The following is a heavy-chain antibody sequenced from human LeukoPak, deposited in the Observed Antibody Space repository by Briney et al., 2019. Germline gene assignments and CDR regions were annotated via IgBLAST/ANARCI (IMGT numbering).Heavy chain of an antibody. V-gene: IGHV3-23*01. CDR2: ISGSGGST. CDR3: TLLWFGELLAGRAAFDI. Sequence: GGSLRLSCAASGFTFSNFAMNWVRQAPGKGLEWVSTISGSGGSTYYADSVKGRFTISRDNSKNTLYLQMNSLRAEDTAVYYCTLLWFGELLAGRAAFDIWGQGTMVTVSS. CDR1: GFTFSNFA. D-gene: IGHD3-10*01. J-gene: IGHJ3*02.